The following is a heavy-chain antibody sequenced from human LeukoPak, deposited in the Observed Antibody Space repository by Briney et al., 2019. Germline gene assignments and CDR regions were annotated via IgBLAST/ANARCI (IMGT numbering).Heavy chain of an antibody. CDR1: GFTFSSYG. CDR2: IWYDGSNK. V-gene: IGHV3-33*01. D-gene: IGHD1-26*01. Sequence: GGSLRLSCAASGFTFSSYGMHWVRQAPGKGLEWVAVIWYDGSNKYYADSVKGRFTISRDNSKNTLYLQMNSLRAEDTAVYYCATSGSYAGNYYYMDVWGKGTTVTVSS. CDR3: ATSGSYAGNYYYMDV. J-gene: IGHJ6*03.